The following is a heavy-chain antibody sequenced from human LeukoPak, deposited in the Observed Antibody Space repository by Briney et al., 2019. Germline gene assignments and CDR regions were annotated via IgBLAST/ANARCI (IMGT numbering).Heavy chain of an antibody. J-gene: IGHJ4*02. Sequence: AGGSLRLSCAASGFTFNSYDMNWVRQAPGKGLEWVSYISSGGGKIHYADSVQGRFTISRDNAKNSLSLQMDSLRAEDTAVYYCARAFRTTGSGYTFDYWGQGTLVTVSS. CDR1: GFTFNSYD. CDR2: ISSGGGKI. V-gene: IGHV3-48*03. CDR3: ARAFRTTGSGYTFDY. D-gene: IGHD3-10*01.